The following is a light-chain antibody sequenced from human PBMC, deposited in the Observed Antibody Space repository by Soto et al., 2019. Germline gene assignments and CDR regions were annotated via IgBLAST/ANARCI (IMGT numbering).Light chain of an antibody. V-gene: IGKV3-11*01. Sequence: EIVLTQSPATLSLSPGERATLSCRASQSLNSYLAWYQQKPGQAPRLLIYDASKRASGIPARFSVSGSGTDFTLTISRLEPEDFAVYYCQKRSDWPFTFGQGTKLEI. CDR2: DAS. J-gene: IGKJ2*01. CDR1: QSLNSY. CDR3: QKRSDWPFT.